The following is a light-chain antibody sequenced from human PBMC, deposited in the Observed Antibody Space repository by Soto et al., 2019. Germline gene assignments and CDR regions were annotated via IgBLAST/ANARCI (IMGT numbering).Light chain of an antibody. CDR1: QSVSSY. J-gene: IGKJ4*01. V-gene: IGKV3-11*01. Sequence: DIVLTQSPATLSLSPGERATLSCRASQSVSSYLAWYQQKPGQAPRLLIDDASTQATGIPARFSGSGSGTDFTLTISSQEPEDFAFYYCQQRSTWPTFGGGTKVEIK. CDR3: QQRSTWPT. CDR2: DAS.